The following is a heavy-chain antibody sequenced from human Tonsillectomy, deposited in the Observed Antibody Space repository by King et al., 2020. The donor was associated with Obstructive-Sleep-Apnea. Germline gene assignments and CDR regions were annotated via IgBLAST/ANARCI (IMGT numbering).Heavy chain of an antibody. CDR1: GFTFTGYY. D-gene: IGHD2-21*01. V-gene: IGHV1-2*02. Sequence: QLVQSGAEVKKPGASVKVSCKASGFTFTGYYIHWVRQAPGQGLEWMGWINPNSGDTNYAQKFQGRVTMTRDTSISTAYMELSRLRSDDTAVYYCARDVASDEAWFDPWGQGTLVTVSS. CDR2: INPNSGDT. J-gene: IGHJ5*02. CDR3: ARDVASDEAWFDP.